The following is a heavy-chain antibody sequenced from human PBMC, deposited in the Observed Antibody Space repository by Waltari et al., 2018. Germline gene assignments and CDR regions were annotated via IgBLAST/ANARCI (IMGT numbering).Heavy chain of an antibody. CDR1: GGSITSLNC. CDR3: VRAGYCSRSGCQTWAWD. CDR2: IFHTEAT. Sequence: QVQLQESGPGLVKPSGTLSLTCAVSGGSITSLNCWPRVRQPPGKGLEWIGEIFHTEATSYNPSLKSRLTISVDKSKNQFSLKLSSVTVADTAVYYCVRAGYCSRSGCQTWAWDWGQGTLVTVSS. J-gene: IGHJ4*02. D-gene: IGHD2-2*01. V-gene: IGHV4-4*02.